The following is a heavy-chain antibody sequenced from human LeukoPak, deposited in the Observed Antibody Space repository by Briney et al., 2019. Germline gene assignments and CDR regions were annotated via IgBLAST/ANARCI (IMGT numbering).Heavy chain of an antibody. CDR2: IYYSGST. CDR3: ARVFRGYCSSTSCPLKGHYYYYYYMDV. Sequence: SETLSLTCTVSGGSISSYYWSWIRQPPGKGLEWIGYIYYSGSTNYNPSLKSRVTISVDTSKNQFSLKLSSVTAADTAVYYCARVFRGYCSSTSCPLKGHYYYYYYMDVWGKGTTVTVSS. V-gene: IGHV4-59*12. D-gene: IGHD2-2*01. CDR1: GGSISSYY. J-gene: IGHJ6*03.